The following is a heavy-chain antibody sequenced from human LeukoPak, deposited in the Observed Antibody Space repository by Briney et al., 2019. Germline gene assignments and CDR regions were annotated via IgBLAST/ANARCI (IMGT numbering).Heavy chain of an antibody. V-gene: IGHV3-48*02. D-gene: IGHD2-21*02. Sequence: GGSLRLSCAASGFIFNYYSMNWVRQAPGKGLEWVSYISSSSSSIYYADSVKGRFTISRDNAKNSLYLQMNSLRDEDTAVYYCTKESVTYLDYWGQGTLVTVSS. CDR3: TKESVTYLDY. J-gene: IGHJ4*02. CDR1: GFIFNYYS. CDR2: ISSSSSSI.